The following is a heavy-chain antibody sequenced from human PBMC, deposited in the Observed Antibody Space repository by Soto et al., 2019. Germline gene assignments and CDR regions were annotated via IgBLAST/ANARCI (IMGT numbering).Heavy chain of an antibody. CDR1: GFSLTTSGVG. CDR2: IYWDDDK. J-gene: IGHJ4*02. Sequence: QITLKESGPTLVKPTQTLTLTCSFSGFSLTTSGVGVGWIRQPPGKALEWLALIYWDDDKRYSPSLKSRLTIRKNTSKTQVVLTMTNLDPVYTATYYCAHSNVPYLFDSWGQGTLVMVSS. D-gene: IGHD3-10*02. CDR3: AHSNVPYLFDS. V-gene: IGHV2-5*02.